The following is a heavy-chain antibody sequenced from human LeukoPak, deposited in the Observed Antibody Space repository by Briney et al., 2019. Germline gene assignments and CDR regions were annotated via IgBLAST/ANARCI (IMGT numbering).Heavy chain of an antibody. D-gene: IGHD3-22*01. CDR2: ISGSGGST. CDR1: GGSFSGYY. V-gene: IGHV3-23*01. J-gene: IGHJ5*02. Sequence: PSETLSLTCAVYGGSFSGYYWSWVRQARGKGLEWVSAISGSGGSTYYADSVKGRFTISRDNSKNTLYLQMNSLRAEDTAVYYCAKDRSSGYYYVPVNWFDPWGQGTLVTVSS. CDR3: AKDRSSGYYYVPVNWFDP.